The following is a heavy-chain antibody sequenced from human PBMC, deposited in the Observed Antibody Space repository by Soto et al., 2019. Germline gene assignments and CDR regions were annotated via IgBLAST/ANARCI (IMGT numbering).Heavy chain of an antibody. CDR1: GGTFSSYA. J-gene: IGHJ4*02. V-gene: IGHV1-69*13. CDR3: ARDQGRTDYYNSSGYPLGY. Sequence: SVKVSCKASGGTFSSYAISWVRQAPGQGLEWMGGIIPIFGTANYAQKFQGRVTITADESTSTAYMELSSLRSEDTAVYYCARDQGRTDYYNSSGYPLGYWGQGTLGTVSS. CDR2: IIPIFGTA. D-gene: IGHD3-22*01.